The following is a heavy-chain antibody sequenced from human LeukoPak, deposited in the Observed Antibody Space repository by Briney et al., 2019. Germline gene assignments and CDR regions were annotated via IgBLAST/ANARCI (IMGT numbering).Heavy chain of an antibody. CDR3: AAYGSSGYYYYY. Sequence: PSETLSLTCTVSGGSISSYYWSWIRQPPGKGLEWIGYIYYSGSTNYNPSLKSRVTISVDTSKNQFSLKLSSVTAADTAVYYCAAYGSSGYYYYYWGQGTLVTVSS. V-gene: IGHV4-59*01. CDR1: GGSISSYY. D-gene: IGHD3-22*01. CDR2: IYYSGST. J-gene: IGHJ4*02.